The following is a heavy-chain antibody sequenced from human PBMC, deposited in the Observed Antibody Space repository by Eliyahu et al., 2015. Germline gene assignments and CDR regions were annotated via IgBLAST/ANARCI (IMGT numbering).Heavy chain of an antibody. J-gene: IGHJ6*02. CDR1: GFTFSNYG. CDR2: IWYDGSNK. Sequence: QVQLVESGGGVVQPGRSLRLSCAASGFTFSNYGXHWVRQAPGKGLEWVAVIWYDGSNKYYADSVKGRFTISRDNSKNTLYLQMNSLRAEDTAVYYCATQQGPTEYRDYYYGMDVWGQGTTVTVSS. CDR3: ATQQGPTEYRDYYYGMDV. D-gene: IGHD6-19*01. V-gene: IGHV3-33*01.